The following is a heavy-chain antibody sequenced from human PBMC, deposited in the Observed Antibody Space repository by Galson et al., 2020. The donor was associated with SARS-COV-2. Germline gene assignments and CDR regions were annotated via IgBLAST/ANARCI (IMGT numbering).Heavy chain of an antibody. V-gene: IGHV4-39*07. CDR3: ARVEMAVGATIDY. CDR2: IYYSGST. J-gene: IGHJ4*02. D-gene: IGHD1-26*01. CDR1: GGSISSSSYY. Sequence: SETLSLTCTVSGGSISSSSYYWGWIRQPPGKGLEWIGSIYYSGSTYYNPSLKSRVTISVDTSKNQFSLKLSSVTAADTAVYYCARVEMAVGATIDYWGQGTLVTVSS.